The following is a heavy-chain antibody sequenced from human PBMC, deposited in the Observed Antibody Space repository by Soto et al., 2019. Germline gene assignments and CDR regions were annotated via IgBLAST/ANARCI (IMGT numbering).Heavy chain of an antibody. J-gene: IGHJ6*03. CDR2: IYPGDSDT. CDR1: GYSFPNYW. CDR3: AKIKVTNHDYDYYMDV. D-gene: IGHD4-17*01. Sequence: EVQLVQSGAEVKKPGASLKISCKGSGYSFPNYWIGWVRQMPGKGLEWMGIIYPGDSDTRYSPSFQGQVTISADKSIRTVYLQWSSRRASDTAMYYCAKIKVTNHDYDYYMDVWGKGTTVTVSS. V-gene: IGHV5-51*03.